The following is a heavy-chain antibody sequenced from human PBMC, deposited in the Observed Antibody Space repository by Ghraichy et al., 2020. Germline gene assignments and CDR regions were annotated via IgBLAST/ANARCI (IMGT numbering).Heavy chain of an antibody. D-gene: IGHD2-2*03. CDR2: ISYDGSNK. J-gene: IGHJ4*02. Sequence: ERVAVISYDGSNKYYADSVKGRFTISRDNSKNTLYLQMNSLRAEDTAVYYCAKDGYCSSTSCYDFLMAYYFDYWGQGTLVTVSS. V-gene: IGHV3-30*18. CDR3: AKDGYCSSTSCYDFLMAYYFDY.